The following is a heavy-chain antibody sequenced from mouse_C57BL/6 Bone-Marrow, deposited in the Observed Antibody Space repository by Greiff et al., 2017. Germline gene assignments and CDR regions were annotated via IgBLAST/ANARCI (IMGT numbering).Heavy chain of an antibody. V-gene: IGHV1-81*01. CDR3: ARGPYRGYFDY. CDR2: IYPRSGNT. D-gene: IGHD3-1*01. CDR1: GYTFTSYG. Sequence: VMLVESGAELARPGASVKLSCKASGYTFTSYGISWVKQRTGQGLEWIGEIYPRSGNTYYNEKFKGKATLTADKSSSTAYMELRSLTSEDSAVYFCARGPYRGYFDYWGQGTTLTVSS. J-gene: IGHJ2*01.